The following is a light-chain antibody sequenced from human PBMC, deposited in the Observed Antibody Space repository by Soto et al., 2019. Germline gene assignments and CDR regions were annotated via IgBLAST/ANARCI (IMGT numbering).Light chain of an antibody. CDR3: QQYGSSRWT. CDR1: QSVSSSY. Sequence: EIVLTQSPGTLSLSPGERATLSCRASQSVSSSYLAWYQQKPGQAPRLLIYGASSRATGIPDRFSGSGSGTDFTLTICRLEPEDFAVYYCQQYGSSRWTFGQGTKVEI. V-gene: IGKV3-20*01. CDR2: GAS. J-gene: IGKJ1*01.